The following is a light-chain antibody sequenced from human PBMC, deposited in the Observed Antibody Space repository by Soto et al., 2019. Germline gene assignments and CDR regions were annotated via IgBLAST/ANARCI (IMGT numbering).Light chain of an antibody. J-gene: IGKJ1*01. CDR3: QYYGSPSWT. CDR2: CTS. V-gene: IGKV3-20*01. Sequence: EIVLTQSPGTLSLSPGERATLSCRASQSVPSNYLAWYQQRPGQAPRLLIFCTSSRATGIPDKFSGSGSGTDFTLTITRLEPDDFAEYYCQYYGSPSWTFGQGTKVEIK. CDR1: QSVPSNY.